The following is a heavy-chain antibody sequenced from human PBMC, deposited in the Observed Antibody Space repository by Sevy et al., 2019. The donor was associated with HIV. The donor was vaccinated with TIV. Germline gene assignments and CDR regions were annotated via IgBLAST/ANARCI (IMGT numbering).Heavy chain of an antibody. Sequence: GGSLRLSCAASGFTFSDYYMSWIRQAPGKGLEWVSYISSSGSTIYYAASVKGRFTISRDNAKNSLYLQMNSLRAEDTAVYYCARSTFVDTAMAKRKHYYYYGMDVWGQGTTVTVSS. D-gene: IGHD5-18*01. J-gene: IGHJ6*02. V-gene: IGHV3-11*01. CDR2: ISSSGSTI. CDR3: ARSTFVDTAMAKRKHYYYYGMDV. CDR1: GFTFSDYY.